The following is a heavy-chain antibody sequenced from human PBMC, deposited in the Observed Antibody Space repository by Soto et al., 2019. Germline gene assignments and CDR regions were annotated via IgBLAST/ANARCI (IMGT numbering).Heavy chain of an antibody. CDR2: IKQDGSEK. Sequence: PGGSLRLSCAASGFTVSSYWMSWVRQAPGKGLEWVANIKQDGSEKYYVDSVKGRFTISRDNAKNSLYLQMNSLRAEDTAVYYCARDYNYYDSSGYPTDYWGQGTLVTVSS. V-gene: IGHV3-7*03. D-gene: IGHD3-22*01. CDR3: ARDYNYYDSSGYPTDY. CDR1: GFTVSSYW. J-gene: IGHJ4*02.